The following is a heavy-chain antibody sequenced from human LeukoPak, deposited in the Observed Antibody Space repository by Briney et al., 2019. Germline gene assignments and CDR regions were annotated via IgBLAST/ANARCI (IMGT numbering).Heavy chain of an antibody. CDR3: ARGENYCSSTSCYGNNWFDP. Sequence: GGSLRLSCAASGFTFSSYWMHWVRQAPGKGLVWVSRINSDGSSTSYADSVKGRFTISRDNAKNTLYLQMNSLRAEDTAVYYCARGENYCSSTSCYGNNWFDPWGQGTLVTVSS. CDR1: GFTFSSYW. CDR2: INSDGSST. D-gene: IGHD2-2*01. J-gene: IGHJ5*02. V-gene: IGHV3-74*01.